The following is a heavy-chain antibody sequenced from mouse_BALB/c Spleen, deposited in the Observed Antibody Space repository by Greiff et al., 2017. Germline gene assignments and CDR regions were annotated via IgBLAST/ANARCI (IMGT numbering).Heavy chain of an antibody. CDR3: ARQGYGNYGGAMDY. D-gene: IGHD2-10*02. CDR1: GYTFTSYY. J-gene: IGHJ4*01. CDR2: IYPGDGST. V-gene: IGHV1S56*01. Sequence: QVQLQQSGPELVKPGASVKMSCKASGYTFTSYYIHWVKQRPGQGLEWIGWIYPGDGSTKYNEKFKGKTTLTADKSSSTAYMLLSSLTSEDSAIYFCARQGYGNYGGAMDYWGQGTSVTVSS.